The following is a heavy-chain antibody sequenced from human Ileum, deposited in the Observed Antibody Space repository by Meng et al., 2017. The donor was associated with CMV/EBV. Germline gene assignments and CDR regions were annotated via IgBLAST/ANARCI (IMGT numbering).Heavy chain of an antibody. Sequence: ASVKVSCKASGYTFSNHGISWVRQAPGQGPEWMGWISGYNANTNYAQKFQGRLTLTTEPSTSTAYMDLRTLSSDDTPVYYCARGLIRFGEHTDAMDVWGPGTTVTVSS. D-gene: IGHD3-10*01. V-gene: IGHV1-18*01. CDR1: GYTFSNHG. J-gene: IGHJ6*02. CDR2: ISGYNANT. CDR3: ARGLIRFGEHTDAMDV.